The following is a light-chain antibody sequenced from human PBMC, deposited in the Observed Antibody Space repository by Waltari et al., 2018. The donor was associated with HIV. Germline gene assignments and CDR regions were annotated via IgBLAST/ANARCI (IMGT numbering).Light chain of an antibody. J-gene: IGKJ4*01. CDR3: QQANSFPLT. Sequence: DVQMTQSPSSVSASVGDRITITCRASQGISSWLAWYQQKPGEAPKLLIYATSGLQTGVPSRFRGSVFGTEFTLTISSLQPEDFATYYCQQANSFPLTFGGGTKVEIK. CDR1: QGISSW. CDR2: ATS. V-gene: IGKV1D-12*01.